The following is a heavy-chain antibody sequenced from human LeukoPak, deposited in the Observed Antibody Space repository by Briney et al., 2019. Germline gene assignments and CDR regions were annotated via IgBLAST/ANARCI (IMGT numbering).Heavy chain of an antibody. CDR3: AVFGYYYDSSAAFDI. Sequence: ASVKVSCTASGSTFTSYDINWIRLATGQGLGWMGCMNPNSGNTGYAQKFQGRVTMTRNTSISTAYMELSSLRSEDTAVYYCAVFGYYYDSSAAFDIWGQWTMVTVSS. V-gene: IGHV1-8*01. D-gene: IGHD3-22*01. CDR2: MNPNSGNT. J-gene: IGHJ3*02. CDR1: GSTFTSYD.